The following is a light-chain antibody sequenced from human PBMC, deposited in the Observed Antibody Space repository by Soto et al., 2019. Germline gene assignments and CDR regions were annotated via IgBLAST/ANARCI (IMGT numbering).Light chain of an antibody. CDR1: SSDVGHYNF. Sequence: QPALTQPASVSGSPGQSITISCTGTSSDVGHYNFVSWYQQHPGKAPKFIIYEVSNRPSGVSDRFSGSKSGNTASLTISGLQAEDEADYYCTSYTTSSTYVFGTGTKVTVL. CDR3: TSYTTSSTYV. J-gene: IGLJ1*01. CDR2: EVS. V-gene: IGLV2-14*01.